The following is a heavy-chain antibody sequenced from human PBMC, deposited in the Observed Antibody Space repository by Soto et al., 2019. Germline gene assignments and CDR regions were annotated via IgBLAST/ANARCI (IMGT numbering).Heavy chain of an antibody. J-gene: IGHJ4*02. CDR1: GDSLSRSSFY. Sequence: SETLSLTCTASGDSLSRSSFYWGWVRQPPGKGLEWIGAVYYSGRTYYNSSLQSLVTMSVDAANNRFSLSLTSVTAADTSFYHCAIRLGWLQHEWGPGTLVTVAS. V-gene: IGHV4-39*02. D-gene: IGHD2-21*01. CDR2: VYYSGRT. CDR3: AIRLGWLQHE.